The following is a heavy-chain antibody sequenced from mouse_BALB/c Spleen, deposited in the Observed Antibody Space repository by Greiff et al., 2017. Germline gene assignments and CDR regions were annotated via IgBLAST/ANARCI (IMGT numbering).Heavy chain of an antibody. Sequence: EVKLVESGPSLVKPSQTLSLTCSVTGDSITSGYWNWIRKFPGNKLEYMGYISYSGSTYYNPSLKSRISITRDTSKNQYYLQLNSVTTEDTATYYCARERDGYYWYFDVWGAGTTVTVSS. CDR1: GDSITSGY. CDR3: ARERDGYYWYFDV. CDR2: ISYSGST. J-gene: IGHJ1*01. V-gene: IGHV3-8*02. D-gene: IGHD2-3*01.